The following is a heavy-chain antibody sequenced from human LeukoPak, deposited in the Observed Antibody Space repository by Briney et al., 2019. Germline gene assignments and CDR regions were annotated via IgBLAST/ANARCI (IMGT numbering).Heavy chain of an antibody. CDR3: ARRRGGYDILTGYPIYYFDY. D-gene: IGHD3-9*01. J-gene: IGHJ4*02. CDR2: INHSGST. V-gene: IGHV4-34*01. Sequence: SETLSLTCAVYGGSFSGYYWSWIRQPPGKGLEWIGEINHSGSTNYNPSLKSRVTISVDTSKNQFSLKLSSVTAADTAVYYCARRRGGYDILTGYPIYYFDYWGQGTLVTVSS. CDR1: GGSFSGYY.